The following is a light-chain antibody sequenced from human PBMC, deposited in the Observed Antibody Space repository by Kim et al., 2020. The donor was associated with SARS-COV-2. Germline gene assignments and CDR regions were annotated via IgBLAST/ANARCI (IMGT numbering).Light chain of an antibody. Sequence: EIVMTQSPATLSVSPGERATLSCRASQSVSSNLAWYQQKPGQAPRLLIYGASTRATGIPARFSGSGSGTEFTLTISSLQSEDFADYYWQQYNNWPPGRTFGQGTKVDIK. CDR2: GAS. V-gene: IGKV3-15*01. CDR3: QQYNNWPPGRT. CDR1: QSVSSN. J-gene: IGKJ1*01.